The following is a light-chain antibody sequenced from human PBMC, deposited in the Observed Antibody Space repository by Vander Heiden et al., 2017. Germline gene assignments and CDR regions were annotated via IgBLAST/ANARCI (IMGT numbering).Light chain of an antibody. J-gene: IGLJ2*01. CDR2: SND. CDR1: SSNVGSNA. Sequence: QSVLTQPPSASGTPGQRVTISCSGGSSNVGSNAVNWYQQVPGTAPKLLIYSNDQRPSGVPDRFSGSKSGTSASLAISGLQSEDEADYYCEAWDDSLNGVVFGGGTKLTVL. V-gene: IGLV1-44*01. CDR3: EAWDDSLNGVV.